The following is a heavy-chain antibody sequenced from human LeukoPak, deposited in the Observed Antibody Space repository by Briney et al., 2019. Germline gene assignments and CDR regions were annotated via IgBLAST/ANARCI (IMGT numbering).Heavy chain of an antibody. CDR1: GFMFSNYA. CDR3: AKGNTANRNPNFDY. CDR2: VSGSGDST. J-gene: IGHJ4*02. D-gene: IGHD5-18*01. V-gene: IGHV3-23*01. Sequence: PGGSLRLSCVASGFMFSNYAMIWVRQGPGKGLEWVSTVSGSGDSTYYADSVKGRFTISRDNSKNTLYLQMNSLRAGDTAVYYCAKGNTANRNPNFDYWGQGTLVTVSS.